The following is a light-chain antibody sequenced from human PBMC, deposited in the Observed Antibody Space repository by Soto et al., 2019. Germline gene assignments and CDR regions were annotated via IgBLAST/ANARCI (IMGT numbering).Light chain of an antibody. J-gene: IGKJ1*01. CDR2: KAS. CDR3: QQYHAFPGT. V-gene: IGKV1-5*03. Sequence: DIQMTQSPSTLSASIGDRVTITCRASQSINSWLAWHQQKPGKAPKLLIYKASYLESGVPSRFSGSSSGTEFTLTISNLQPDDFATYYCQQYHAFPGTFGQGTRVGIK. CDR1: QSINSW.